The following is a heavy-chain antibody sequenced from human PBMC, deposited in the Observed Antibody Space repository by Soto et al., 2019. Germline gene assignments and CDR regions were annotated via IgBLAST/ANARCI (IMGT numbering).Heavy chain of an antibody. Sequence: EVQLVESGGGLVQPGGSLRLSCEASRGAFGDYWMHWVRQAPGKGLVWVSRINRDANDIIYADSVKGRFTASRDNAKNMVFLQMHSLSVEDTAVYYCARDVPPNWFDAWGPGTLVSVSS. CDR3: ARDVPPNWFDA. J-gene: IGHJ5*02. V-gene: IGHV3-74*01. CDR1: RGAFGDYW. D-gene: IGHD3-10*02. CDR2: INRDANDI.